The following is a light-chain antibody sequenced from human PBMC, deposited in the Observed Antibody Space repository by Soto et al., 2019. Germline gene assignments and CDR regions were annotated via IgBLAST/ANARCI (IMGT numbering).Light chain of an antibody. CDR3: QQLNSSPFT. J-gene: IGKJ3*01. CDR1: QDISRY. V-gene: IGKV1-9*01. Sequence: IQLTQSPSSLSASIGDRVTITCRASQDISRYLAWYQQTAGKAPKLLIYGTSNLQSGVPSRFSGIGSGTDFTLTISSLQPEDFATYYCQQLNSSPFTFGPGTKVDI. CDR2: GTS.